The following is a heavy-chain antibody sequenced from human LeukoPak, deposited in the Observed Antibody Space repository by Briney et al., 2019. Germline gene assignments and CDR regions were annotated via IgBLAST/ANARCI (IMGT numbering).Heavy chain of an antibody. CDR3: ARVIVDSSGYYQFSYFED. J-gene: IGHJ4*02. Sequence: PGGSLRLSCAASGFTFSNYWMSWVRQAPGKGLEWVAHVQEDGSYKYYVDSVKGRFTISRDNGKNSLYLQMNSLRAEDTAVYYCARVIVDSSGYYQFSYFEDWGQGTLVTVSS. CDR1: GFTFSNYW. CDR2: VQEDGSYK. V-gene: IGHV3-7*01. D-gene: IGHD3-22*01.